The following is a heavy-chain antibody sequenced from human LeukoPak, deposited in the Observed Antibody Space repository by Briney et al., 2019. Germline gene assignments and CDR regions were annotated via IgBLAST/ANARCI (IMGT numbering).Heavy chain of an antibody. Sequence: GASVKVSCKASGGTFSSYAISWVRQAPGQGLEWMGGIIPIFGTANYAQKFQGRVTITADESTSTAYMELSSLRSDDTAVYYCASWGYDLDGDYFDYWGQGTLVTVSS. J-gene: IGHJ4*02. D-gene: IGHD5-12*01. CDR1: GGTFSSYA. CDR3: ASWGYDLDGDYFDY. CDR2: IIPIFGTA. V-gene: IGHV1-69*13.